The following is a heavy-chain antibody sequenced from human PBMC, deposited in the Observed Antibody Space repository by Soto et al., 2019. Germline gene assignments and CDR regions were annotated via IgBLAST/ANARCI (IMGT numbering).Heavy chain of an antibody. V-gene: IGHV1-69*12. D-gene: IGHD2-21*01. CDR2: IIPIFGTA. Sequence: QVQLVQSGAEVKKPGSSVKVSCNASGGTFSSYAISWVRQAPGQGLEGMGGIIPIFGTANYAQKFQGRVTITADESTSTAYMELSSLRSEDTAVYYCAREESIRDAFDIWGQGTMVTVSS. J-gene: IGHJ3*02. CDR3: AREESIRDAFDI. CDR1: GGTFSSYA.